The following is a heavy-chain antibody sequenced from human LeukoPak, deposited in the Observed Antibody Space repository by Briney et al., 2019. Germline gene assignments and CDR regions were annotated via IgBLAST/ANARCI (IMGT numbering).Heavy chain of an antibody. CDR2: ISSSSSYI. J-gene: IGHJ5*02. Sequence: GGSLRLSCAASGFTFSSYSMNWVRQAPGKGLEWVSSISSSSSYIYYADSVKGRFTISRDNAKNSLYLQMNSLRAEDTAVYYCARGSYYYGSGSYYNDWFDHWGQGTLVTVSS. V-gene: IGHV3-21*01. CDR1: GFTFSSYS. D-gene: IGHD3-10*01. CDR3: ARGSYYYGSGSYYNDWFDH.